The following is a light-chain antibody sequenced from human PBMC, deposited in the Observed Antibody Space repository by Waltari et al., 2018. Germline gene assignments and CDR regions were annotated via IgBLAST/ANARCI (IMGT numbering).Light chain of an antibody. CDR3: MQITHWPYT. Sequence: DVVMTQSPVSLPVTLGPPASISSRSCQSLVDRNGDPFFTWFQERPGHTPRPLSYNGSNRDSGVPDRVRGSGSSTYFTLDIDRVEAEDIGVYYCMQITHWPYTFGQGTKLE. V-gene: IGKV2-30*01. CDR2: NGS. CDR1: QSLVDRNGDPF. J-gene: IGKJ2*01.